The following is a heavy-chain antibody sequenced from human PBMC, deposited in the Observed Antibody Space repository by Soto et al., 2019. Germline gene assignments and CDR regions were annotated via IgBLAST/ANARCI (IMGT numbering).Heavy chain of an antibody. Sequence: QVQLVQSGAEVKKPGASVKVSCKASGYTFTSYYMHWVRQAPGQGLEWMGIINPSGGSTSYAQKFPGRVTKTRDTSTNTGSMELSSLRSEDTAVYYCARVYRGDTRHGYVGNNWFDPWGQGTLVTVSS. V-gene: IGHV1-46*01. CDR1: GYTFTSYY. J-gene: IGHJ5*02. D-gene: IGHD5-18*01. CDR3: ARVYRGDTRHGYVGNNWFDP. CDR2: INPSGGST.